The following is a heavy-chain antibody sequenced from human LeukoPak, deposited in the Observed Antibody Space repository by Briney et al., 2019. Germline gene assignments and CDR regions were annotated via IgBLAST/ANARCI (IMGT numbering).Heavy chain of an antibody. J-gene: IGHJ4*02. D-gene: IGHD6-6*01. CDR2: ISYVGSNK. CDR1: GFTFSSYA. CDR3: ARAVGAARSGFQDY. V-gene: IGHV3-30-3*01. Sequence: PGGSLRLSCAASGFTFSSYAMHWVRQAPGKGLEWVAVISYVGSNKYYADSVKGRFTISRDNSKNTLYLQMNSLRAEDTAVYYCARAVGAARSGFQDYWGQGTLVTVSS.